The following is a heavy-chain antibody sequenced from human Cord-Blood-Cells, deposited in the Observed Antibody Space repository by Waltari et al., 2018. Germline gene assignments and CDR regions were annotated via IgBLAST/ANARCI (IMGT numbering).Heavy chain of an antibody. CDR1: GFTVSSNY. D-gene: IGHD1-26*01. V-gene: IGHV3-53*01. CDR3: ARDGVSGSFDY. J-gene: IGHJ4*02. CDR2: IYSGGST. Sequence: EVQLVESGGGLIQPGGSLRLSCAASGFTVSSNYMSWVRQAPGKGLEWVSVIYSGGSTCSADPVKGPFPIARDNSKHTLYLQMNSLRAEDTAVYYCARDGVSGSFDYWGQGTLVTVSS.